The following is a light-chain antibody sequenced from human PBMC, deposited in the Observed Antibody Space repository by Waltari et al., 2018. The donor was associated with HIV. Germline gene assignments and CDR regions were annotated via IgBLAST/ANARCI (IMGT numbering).Light chain of an antibody. CDR1: FGTVSSSCY. CDR2: GGS. CDR3: LLYVGGSCL. Sequence: QTVVTQESSLPVSPGGTVTLPSGLTFGTVSSSCYPNWIQQKPGHPPTALIYGGSTRQRWAPARYSGSIVGDKATLTLTAVHSEDEAIYYCLLYVGGSCLFGGGTFVTV. V-gene: IGLV7-43*01. J-gene: IGLJ2*01.